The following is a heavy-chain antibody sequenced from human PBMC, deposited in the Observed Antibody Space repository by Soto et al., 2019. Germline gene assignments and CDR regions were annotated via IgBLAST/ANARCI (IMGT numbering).Heavy chain of an antibody. Sequence: PGRSLRLSCAASGFTFSSYAMHWVRQAPGKGLEWVALISYDGTKKNYADSVRGRFTISRDDSKNTLYLQMNNLRAEDTALYYCAKDRATYYYDSSDYFYYFGMDLWGQGTTVTVSS. CDR1: GFTFSSYA. J-gene: IGHJ6*02. D-gene: IGHD3-22*01. V-gene: IGHV3-30*04. CDR3: AKDRATYYYDSSDYFYYFGMDL. CDR2: ISYDGTKK.